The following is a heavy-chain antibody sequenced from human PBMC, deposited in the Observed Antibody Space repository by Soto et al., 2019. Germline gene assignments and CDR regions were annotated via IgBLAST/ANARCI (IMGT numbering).Heavy chain of an antibody. D-gene: IGHD3-22*01. CDR2: IIPIFDIT. Sequence: QVQLVQSGAEAKKPGSSVKVSCKASGGTFRSYSISWVRQAPGQGLEWMGGIIPIFDITNYAQKFQGRVTITADEYTSTAYMELSSLGSDDTAVYYCARPDEGGYSSNHHYYYALDVWGQGTTVTV. CDR1: GGTFRSYS. CDR3: ARPDEGGYSSNHHYYYALDV. V-gene: IGHV1-69*01. J-gene: IGHJ6*02.